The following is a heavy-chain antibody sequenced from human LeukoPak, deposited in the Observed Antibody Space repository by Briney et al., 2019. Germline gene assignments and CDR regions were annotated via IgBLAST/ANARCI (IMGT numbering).Heavy chain of an antibody. CDR2: IKQDGSEK. V-gene: IGHV3-7*01. D-gene: IGHD2-15*01. Sequence: GGSLRLSCAASGFTFSSYWMSWVRQAPGKGLEWVANIKQDGSEKYYVDSVKGRFTISRDNAKNLLYLQMNSLRDEDTAVYYCAREMGICSGGSCYLSGMDVWGQGTTATVSS. J-gene: IGHJ6*02. CDR3: AREMGICSGGSCYLSGMDV. CDR1: GFTFSSYW.